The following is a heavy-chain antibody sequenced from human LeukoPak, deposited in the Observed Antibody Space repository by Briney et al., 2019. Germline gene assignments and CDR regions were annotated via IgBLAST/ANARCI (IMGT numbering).Heavy chain of an antibody. CDR1: GGSISSSSYY. CDR3: ARLRYSGRLPDY. D-gene: IGHD2-2*02. Sequence: SETLSLTCTVSGGSISSSSYYWGWIRQPPGKGLGWIGSIYYSGSTYYNPSLKSRVTISVDTPKNQFSLKLSSVTAADTAVFYCARLRYSGRLPDYWGQGTLVTVS. V-gene: IGHV4-39*01. J-gene: IGHJ4*02. CDR2: IYYSGST.